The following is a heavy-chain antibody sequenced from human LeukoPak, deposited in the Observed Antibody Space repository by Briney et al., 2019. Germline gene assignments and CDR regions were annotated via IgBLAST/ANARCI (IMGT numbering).Heavy chain of an antibody. J-gene: IGHJ4*02. CDR3: ARDIL. CDR1: GFTFDDYG. Sequence: GGSLRLSCAASGFTFDDYGMSWVRQAPGKGLEWVSSISSSGGNTYYADSVKGRFTISRDNSKNTLYLQMNSLRAEDTAVYYRARDILWGQGTLVTVSS. D-gene: IGHD3-9*01. CDR2: ISSSGGNT. V-gene: IGHV3-23*01.